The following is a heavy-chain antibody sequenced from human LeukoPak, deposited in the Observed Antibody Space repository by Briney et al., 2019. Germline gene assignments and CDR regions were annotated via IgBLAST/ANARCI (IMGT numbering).Heavy chain of an antibody. D-gene: IGHD6-19*01. CDR3: AKDPRSSGPLDY. CDR1: GFTFSSYV. Sequence: PGGSLRLSCAASGFTFSSYVMSWVRQAPGKGLEWVSGISAGGGGTYYKDSVKGRFTISRDNSKNTLYLQMNSLRAEDTAVYYCAKDPRSSGPLDYWGQGTLVTVSS. CDR2: ISAGGGGT. J-gene: IGHJ4*02. V-gene: IGHV3-23*01.